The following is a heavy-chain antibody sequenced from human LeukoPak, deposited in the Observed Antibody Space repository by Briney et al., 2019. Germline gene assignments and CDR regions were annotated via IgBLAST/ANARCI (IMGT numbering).Heavy chain of an antibody. V-gene: IGHV1-69*06. CDR2: IIPIFGTA. J-gene: IGHJ4*02. Sequence: GASVKVSCKASGYSFTNYGISWVRQAPGQGLEWMGGIIPIFGTANYAQKFQGRVTITADKSTSTAYMELSSLRSEDTAVYYCARIDTMNGLYYFDYWGQGTLVTVSS. CDR3: ARIDTMNGLYYFDY. D-gene: IGHD3-22*01. CDR1: GYSFTNYG.